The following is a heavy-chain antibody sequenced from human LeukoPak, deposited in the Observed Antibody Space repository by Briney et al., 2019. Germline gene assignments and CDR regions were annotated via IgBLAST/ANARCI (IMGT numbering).Heavy chain of an antibody. CDR2: INPNTGDI. CDR1: GYTFIGYY. D-gene: IGHD6-13*01. J-gene: IGHJ6*02. CDR3: ARDVSSVATAAPGHWGVDI. Sequence: ASVSESLKTSGYTFIGYYLHWVRQAPGQGLEWLGWINPNTGDINYAQKFQGRVTTTRDTSISTAYMELSSLRSDDTAVYYCARDVSSVATAAPGHWGVDIWGQGTTVTVSS. V-gene: IGHV1-2*02.